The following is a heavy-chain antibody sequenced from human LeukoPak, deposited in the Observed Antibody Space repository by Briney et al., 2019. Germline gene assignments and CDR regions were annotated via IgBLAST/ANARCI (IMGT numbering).Heavy chain of an antibody. CDR2: IIPIFGTA. D-gene: IGHD2-2*01. Sequence: SVKVSCKASGGTFSSYAISWVRQAPGQGLEWMGGIIPIFGTANYAQKFQGRVTITTDESTSTAYMELSSLRSEDTVVYYCARGVVPAHRYYFDYWGQGTLVTVSS. V-gene: IGHV1-69*05. CDR1: GGTFSSYA. CDR3: ARGVVPAHRYYFDY. J-gene: IGHJ4*02.